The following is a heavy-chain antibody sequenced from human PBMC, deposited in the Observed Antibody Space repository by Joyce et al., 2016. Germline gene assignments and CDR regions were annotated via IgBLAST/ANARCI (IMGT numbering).Heavy chain of an antibody. CDR3: AKDFGSGYYSLDY. J-gene: IGHJ4*02. V-gene: IGHV3-48*02. CDR2: ISSSSRTI. D-gene: IGHD3-22*01. CDR1: GYTFSSYG. Sequence: EVQLVESGGALVQPGGSLRLSCAASGYTFSSYGRNWVRQAPGKGLEWVSFISSSSRTISYAASRKGRFTVSRDNAKNSLYLQMNSLRDEDTAVYYCAKDFGSGYYSLDYWGQGTLVTVSS.